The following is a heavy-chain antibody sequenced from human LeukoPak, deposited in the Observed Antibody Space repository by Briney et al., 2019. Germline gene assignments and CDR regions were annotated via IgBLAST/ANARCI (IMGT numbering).Heavy chain of an antibody. CDR1: GYTLTELS. CDR3: ATAVSTAAGTRWFDP. D-gene: IGHD6-13*01. Sequence: GASVKVSCKVSGYTLTELSMHWVRQAPGKGLEWMGGFDPEDGETIYAQKFQGRVTMTEGTSTDTAYMELSSLRSEDTAVYYCATAVSTAAGTRWFDPWGQGTLVTVSS. CDR2: FDPEDGET. V-gene: IGHV1-24*01. J-gene: IGHJ5*02.